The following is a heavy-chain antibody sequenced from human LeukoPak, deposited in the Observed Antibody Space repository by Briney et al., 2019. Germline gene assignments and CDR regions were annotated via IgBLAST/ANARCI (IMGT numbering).Heavy chain of an antibody. J-gene: IGHJ6*04. CDR3: AKDGGGPFAARWMDV. Sequence: GGSLRLSCAASGITFSTYAMSWVRQAPGKGLEWVSTISNAGAATYYADSVKGRFTISRDNSKNTLYLQMNSLRAEDTAVYYCAKDGGGPFAARWMDVWGKGTTVTVSS. D-gene: IGHD3-3*01. CDR1: GITFSTYA. CDR2: ISNAGAAT. V-gene: IGHV3-23*01.